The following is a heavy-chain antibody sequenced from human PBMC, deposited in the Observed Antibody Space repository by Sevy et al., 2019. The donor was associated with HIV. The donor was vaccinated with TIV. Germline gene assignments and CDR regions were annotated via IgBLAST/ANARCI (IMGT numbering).Heavy chain of an antibody. D-gene: IGHD3-3*01. CDR2: IYPNGCDT. CDR1: GYTFAAYY. CDR3: ARRKREEWLLYLDN. V-gene: IGHV1-2*02. J-gene: IGHJ4*02. Sequence: ASVKVSCKTSGYTFAAYYIHWVRQAPGQGLEWLGWIYPNGCDTTYAQKFQGRVTVTMSTSINTVYMELTRLRSDDTAVYYCARRKREEWLLYLDNWGPGTLVTVSS.